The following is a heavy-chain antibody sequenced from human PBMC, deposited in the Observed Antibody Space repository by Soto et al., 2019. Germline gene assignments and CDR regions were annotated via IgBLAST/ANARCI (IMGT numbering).Heavy chain of an antibody. CDR2: IYYSGST. D-gene: IGHD3-10*01. J-gene: IGHJ3*02. V-gene: IGHV4-39*01. CDR1: GGSISSSSYY. Sequence: QLQLQESGPGLVKPSETLSLTCTVSGGSISSSSYYWGWIRQPPGKGLEWIGSIYYSGSTYYHPSRKSRLTISGDTSKNQFSLKLSSVTAADTAVYYCARRWRYYVSGSYYTRDDAFDIWGQGSMVTVSS. CDR3: ARRWRYYVSGSYYTRDDAFDI.